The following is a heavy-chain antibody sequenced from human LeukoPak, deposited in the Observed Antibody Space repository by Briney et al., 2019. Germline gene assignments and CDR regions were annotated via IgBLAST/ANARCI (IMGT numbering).Heavy chain of an antibody. V-gene: IGHV4-59*01. CDR2: IYYGGST. Sequence: SETLSLTCTVSGGSISSYYWSWIRQPPGKGLEWIGYIYYGGSTNYNPSLKSRVTISVDTSKNQFSLKLSSVTAADTAVYYCARDRTGYSSGWSRSSINDAFDIWGQGTMVTVSS. CDR3: ARDRTGYSSGWSRSSINDAFDI. J-gene: IGHJ3*02. CDR1: GGSISSYY. D-gene: IGHD6-19*01.